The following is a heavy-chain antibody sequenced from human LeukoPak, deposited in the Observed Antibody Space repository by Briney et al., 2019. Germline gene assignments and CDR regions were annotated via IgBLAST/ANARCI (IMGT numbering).Heavy chain of an antibody. CDR3: ARDLKMGYSSGRYSWGTGSSNDY. J-gene: IGHJ4*02. V-gene: IGHV1-2*02. CDR2: INPNSGGT. Sequence: ASVKVSCKASGYTFTGYYMHWVRQAPGQGLEWMGWINPNSGGTNYAQKFQGRVTMTRDTSISTAYMELSRLRSDDTAVYYCARDLKMGYSSGRYSWGTGSSNDYWGQGTLVTVSS. D-gene: IGHD6-19*01. CDR1: GYTFTGYY.